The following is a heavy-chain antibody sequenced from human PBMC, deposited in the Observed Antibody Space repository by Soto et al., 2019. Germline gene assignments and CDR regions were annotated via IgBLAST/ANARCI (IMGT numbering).Heavy chain of an antibody. D-gene: IGHD3-22*01. Sequence: SETLSLTCTVSGGSISSYYWSWIRQPPGKGLEWIGYIYYSGSTNYNPSLKSRVTISVDTSKNQFSLKLSSVTAADTAVYYCARRGNYYDSSGYLYYYYGMEVWGQGTKVTVSS. CDR2: IYYSGST. V-gene: IGHV4-59*01. CDR3: ARRGNYYDSSGYLYYYYGMEV. J-gene: IGHJ6*02. CDR1: GGSISSYY.